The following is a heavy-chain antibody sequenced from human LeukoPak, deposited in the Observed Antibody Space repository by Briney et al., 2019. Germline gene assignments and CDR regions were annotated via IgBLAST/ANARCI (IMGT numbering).Heavy chain of an antibody. Sequence: GGSLRLSCAASGFTFSSYGMHWVRQAPGKGLEWVAVISYDGSNKYYADSVKGRFTISRDNSKNTLYLQMNSLRAEDTAVYYCAKGGRFDWLSPSDAFDIWGQGTMVTVSS. CDR2: ISYDGSNK. CDR3: AKGGRFDWLSPSDAFDI. CDR1: GFTFSSYG. D-gene: IGHD3-9*01. V-gene: IGHV3-30*18. J-gene: IGHJ3*02.